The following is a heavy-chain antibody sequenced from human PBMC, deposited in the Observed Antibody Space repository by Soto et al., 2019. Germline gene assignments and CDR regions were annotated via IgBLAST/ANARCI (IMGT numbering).Heavy chain of an antibody. J-gene: IGHJ4*02. Sequence: GGSLRLSCAASGFTFSSYAMSWVRQAPGKGLEWVSAISGSGGSTYYADSVKGRFTISRDNSQNTLYLQMNSMRAEGTAVYYCAKDYQRYGGNPTGYWGQGTLVTVSS. V-gene: IGHV3-23*01. CDR1: GFTFSSYA. CDR3: AKDYQRYGGNPTGY. CDR2: ISGSGGST. D-gene: IGHD2-15*01.